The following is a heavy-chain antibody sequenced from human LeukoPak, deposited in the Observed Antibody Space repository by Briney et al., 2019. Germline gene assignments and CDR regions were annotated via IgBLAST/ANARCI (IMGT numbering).Heavy chain of an antibody. V-gene: IGHV1-18*01. Sequence: ASVKVSCQASGYTFTSYGISWVRQAPGQGGGWMGWISAYNGNTNYAQKLQGRVTMTTDTSTSTAYMELRSLRSDDTAVYYCARAGIVGATPNHFVDYWGQETLVTVFS. CDR1: GYTFTSYG. D-gene: IGHD1-26*01. CDR3: ARAGIVGATPNHFVDY. J-gene: IGHJ4*02. CDR2: ISAYNGNT.